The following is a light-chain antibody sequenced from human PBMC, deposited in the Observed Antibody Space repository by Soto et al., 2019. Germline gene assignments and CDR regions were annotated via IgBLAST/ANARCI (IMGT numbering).Light chain of an antibody. V-gene: IGKV1-9*01. Sequence: DIQLTQSPSVLSASVGDTVTITCRSSQALSNYLAWYQQKPGKAPDRLIYSASTLQSGVPSRFSGRGSETEFSLTIRALQPEDFATYYCQQLSRYPLTFGGGTKVDIK. CDR3: QQLSRYPLT. CDR2: SAS. J-gene: IGKJ4*01. CDR1: QALSNY.